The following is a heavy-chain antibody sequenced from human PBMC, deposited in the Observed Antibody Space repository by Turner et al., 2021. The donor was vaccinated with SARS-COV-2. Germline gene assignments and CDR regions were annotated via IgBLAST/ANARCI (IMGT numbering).Heavy chain of an antibody. J-gene: IGHJ6*02. Sequence: QVQLQESGPGLVKSSETLSLTCTVSGASLRSSSYYWGWIRQPPGKGLEWIGNRFYSGNTYYKESLKSRVTISMDTSANRFSLRLSSVTAADTAVYYCARLRVGATIYYYHGMDAWGQGTTVTVSS. V-gene: IGHV4-39*02. CDR2: RFYSGNT. D-gene: IGHD1-26*01. CDR1: GASLRSSSYY. CDR3: ARLRVGATIYYYHGMDA.